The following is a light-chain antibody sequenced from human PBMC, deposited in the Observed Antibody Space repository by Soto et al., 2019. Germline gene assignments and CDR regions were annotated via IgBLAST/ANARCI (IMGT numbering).Light chain of an antibody. CDR1: QSVSSSY. V-gene: IGKV3-20*01. Sequence: EIVLTQSPGTLSLSPGERATLSCRASQSVSSSYLAWYQQKPGQAPRLLIYGASSSSTGIPDRFSGRGSGTDFPLTISRLEPEDFAVYYCHQYDSSPLTFGGGTKVEIK. CDR3: HQYDSSPLT. CDR2: GAS. J-gene: IGKJ4*01.